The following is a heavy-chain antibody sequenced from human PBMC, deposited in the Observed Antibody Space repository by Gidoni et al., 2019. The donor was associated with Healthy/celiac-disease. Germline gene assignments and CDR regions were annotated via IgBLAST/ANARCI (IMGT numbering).Heavy chain of an antibody. J-gene: IGHJ4*02. CDR2: ISYDGSNK. V-gene: IGHV3-30-3*01. CDR1: GFPFSSYA. Sequence: QVQLVESGGGVVQPGRSLRLSCAASGFPFSSYAMHWVRQAPGKGLEWVAVISYDGSNKYYADSVKGRFTISRDNSKNTLYLQMNSLRAEDTAVYYCAREGGYCSGGSCYSSFDYWGQGTLVTVSS. CDR3: AREGGYCSGGSCYSSFDY. D-gene: IGHD2-15*01.